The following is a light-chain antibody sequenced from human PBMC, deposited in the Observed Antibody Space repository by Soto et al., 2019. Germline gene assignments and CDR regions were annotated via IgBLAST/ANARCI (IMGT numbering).Light chain of an antibody. J-gene: IGLJ1*01. CDR3: CSYTTSNTRQIV. CDR2: DVS. CDR1: SSDVGGYNY. Sequence: QSVLTQPASVSGSHGQSITISCTGTSSDVGGYNYVSWYQQHPGKAPKFMIHDVSNRPSGVSNRFSGSKSGNTASLTISGLQAEDEADYYCCSYTTSNTRQIVFGTGTKVTVL. V-gene: IGLV2-14*01.